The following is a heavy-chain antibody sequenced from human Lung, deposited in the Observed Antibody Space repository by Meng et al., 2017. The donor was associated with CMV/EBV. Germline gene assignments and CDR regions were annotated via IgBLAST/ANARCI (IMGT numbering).Heavy chain of an antibody. D-gene: IGHD6-19*01. CDR3: VGQQWRSTGQRVDY. J-gene: IGHJ4*02. CDR1: GFTFRSYK. V-gene: IGHV3-21*06. Sequence: GESLKISCAASGFTFRSYKMKWARQAPGKGLAWVSTISSSSRHIEYADSVKGRFTISRDNAKNSLYLQMNSLRGEDTAVYYCVGQQWRSTGQRVDYWGQGNXVNGAS. CDR2: ISSSSRHI.